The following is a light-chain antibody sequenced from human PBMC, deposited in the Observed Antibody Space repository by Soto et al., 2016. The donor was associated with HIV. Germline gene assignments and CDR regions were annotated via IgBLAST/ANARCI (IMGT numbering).Light chain of an antibody. J-gene: IGLJ2*01. CDR2: QDN. V-gene: IGLV3-1*01. Sequence: SYDLTQPPSVSVSPGQTASITCSGDKLGDKFACWYQQKPGQSPILVIYQDNKRPSGISERFSGSNSGNTVTLTITGTQPMDEADYYCQVWDSSTGVFGGGTKLTVL. CDR1: KLGDKF. CDR3: QVWDSSTGV.